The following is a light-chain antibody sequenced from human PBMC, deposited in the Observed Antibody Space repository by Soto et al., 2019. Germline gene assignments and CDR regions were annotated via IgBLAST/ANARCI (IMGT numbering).Light chain of an antibody. CDR2: GAS. J-gene: IGKJ1*01. V-gene: IGKV3-20*01. CDR3: QQYGSSPRT. Sequence: EIVLTQSPGTLSLSPGERATLSCRASQSVSSSYLAWYQQKPGQAPRLLIYGASSRATVIPDRFSGSGSGTEFTLTISSLEPEDFAVYYCQQYGSSPRTFGQGTKVDIK. CDR1: QSVSSSY.